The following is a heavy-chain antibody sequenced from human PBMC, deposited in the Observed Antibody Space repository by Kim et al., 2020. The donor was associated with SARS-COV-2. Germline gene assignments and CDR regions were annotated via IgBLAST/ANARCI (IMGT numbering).Heavy chain of an antibody. V-gene: IGHV3-15*01. Sequence: TDGGTTDYAAPVKGRFSISRDDSKNTLYLQMNSLKTEDTAVYYCATGRQFWGQGTLVTVSS. J-gene: IGHJ4*02. D-gene: IGHD6-19*01. CDR2: TDGGTT. CDR3: ATGRQF.